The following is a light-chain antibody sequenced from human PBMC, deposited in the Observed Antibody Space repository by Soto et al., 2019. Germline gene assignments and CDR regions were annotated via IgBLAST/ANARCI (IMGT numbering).Light chain of an antibody. Sequence: ERVLTQSPGTLSLSPGERAIISCRASQTIRNNYLAWYQQKPGQAPRLLIFGVSSRATGIPERFSGSGSGTDFTLTISRLEPEDFAVYYCQKRGISHITFGQGTRLEIK. CDR3: QKRGISHIT. J-gene: IGKJ5*01. V-gene: IGKV3-20*01. CDR2: GVS. CDR1: QTIRNNY.